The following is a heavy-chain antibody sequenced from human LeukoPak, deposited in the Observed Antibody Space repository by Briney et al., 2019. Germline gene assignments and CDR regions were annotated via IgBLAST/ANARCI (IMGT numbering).Heavy chain of an antibody. CDR3: ARASVDRYFDWRAGTYYYYGMDV. V-gene: IGHV3-33*05. D-gene: IGHD3-9*01. Sequence: GGSLRLSCAASGLNFNDNAVHWVRQAPGKGLEWVALISFDGSNKYYVDSVKGRFTISRDNSNSKLYLQMSSLRAEDTAVYYCARASVDRYFDWRAGTYYYYGMDVWGQGTTVTVSS. J-gene: IGHJ6*02. CDR2: ISFDGSNK. CDR1: GLNFNDNA.